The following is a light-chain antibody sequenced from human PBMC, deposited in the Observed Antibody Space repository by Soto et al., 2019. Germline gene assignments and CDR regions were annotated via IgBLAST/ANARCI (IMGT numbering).Light chain of an antibody. CDR1: SRDVGAYDY. CDR2: YVD. Sequence: QSVLTEPAYGAGPPGQSITISYTGTSRDVGAYDYVSWYLQYPDKAPQLLIYYVDHRPSGVSSRFSGSKSGNTASLTISGLQAEDEGDYYCCSYADGSIYFFGTGTKVTVL. CDR3: CSYADGSIYF. V-gene: IGLV2-14*03. J-gene: IGLJ1*01.